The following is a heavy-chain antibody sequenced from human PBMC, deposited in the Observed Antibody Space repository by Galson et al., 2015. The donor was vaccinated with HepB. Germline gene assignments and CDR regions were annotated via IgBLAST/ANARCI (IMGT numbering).Heavy chain of an antibody. CDR1: RFTFSRYW. CDR3: ARAIPYGDYYYYYAMDV. CDR2: INSDGGTT. D-gene: IGHD4-17*01. Sequence: SLRLSCAASRFTFSRYWMHWVRQAPGKGLVWVSRINSDGGTTSYADSVKGRFTISRDNAKNTLYLQMNSLRAEDTAVYYCARAIPYGDYYYYYAMDVWGQGTTVTGSS. V-gene: IGHV3-74*01. J-gene: IGHJ6*02.